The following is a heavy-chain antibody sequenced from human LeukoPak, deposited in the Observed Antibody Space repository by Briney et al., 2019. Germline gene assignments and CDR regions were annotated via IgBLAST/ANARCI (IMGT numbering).Heavy chain of an antibody. CDR3: ARDLLGSGRTPIRYNWFDP. CDR1: GFTFSSYS. V-gene: IGHV3-21*01. CDR2: ISSISSYI. Sequence: PGGSLRLSCAASGFTFSSYSMNWVRQAPGKGLEWVSSISSISSYIYYADSVKGRFTISRDNAKNSLYLQMNSLRAEDTAVYYCARDLLGSGRTPIRYNWFDPWGQGTLVTVSS. D-gene: IGHD3-10*01. J-gene: IGHJ5*02.